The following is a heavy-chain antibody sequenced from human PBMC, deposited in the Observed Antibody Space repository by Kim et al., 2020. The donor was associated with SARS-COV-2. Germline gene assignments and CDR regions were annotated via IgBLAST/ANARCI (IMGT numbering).Heavy chain of an antibody. CDR3: ARGWFGQVGDY. V-gene: IGHV3-21*01. Sequence: GGSLRLSCAASGLTFNTYTMDWVRQAPGKGLEWVSSITISSTHIYYADSVKGRFTISRDNARNSVYLQMDSLRVDDTAMYYCARGWFGQVGDYWGQGT. CDR2: ITISSTHI. CDR1: GLTFNTYT. J-gene: IGHJ4*02. D-gene: IGHD3-10*01.